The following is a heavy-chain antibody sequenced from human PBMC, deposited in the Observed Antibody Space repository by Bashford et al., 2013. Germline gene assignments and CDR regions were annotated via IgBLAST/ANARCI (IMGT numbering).Heavy chain of an antibody. V-gene: IGHV1-18*01. CDR1: GYTFTNYG. CDR2: IATYNGNT. D-gene: IGHD3-22*01. CDR3: ASSPRYDSSGFYPN. Sequence: VASVKVSCKASGYTFTNYGITWVRQAPGQGLEWMGCIATYNGNTNFAQKFQGRLTITTDPSTSTAYMELTSLRSDDTAVYYCASSPRYDSSGFYPNWGQGTLVTVSS. J-gene: IGHJ4*02.